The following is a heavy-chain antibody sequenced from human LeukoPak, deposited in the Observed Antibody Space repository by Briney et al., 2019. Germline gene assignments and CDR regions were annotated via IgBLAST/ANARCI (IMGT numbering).Heavy chain of an antibody. CDR2: INPDSGGT. CDR1: GYTFSGYY. J-gene: IGHJ6*03. CDR3: ARGGGYCSSTSCYLYHMDV. V-gene: IGHV1-2*06. D-gene: IGHD2-2*01. Sequence: ASVKVSCKASGYTFSGYYMHWVRQAPGQGLEWMGRINPDSGGTNYAQKFQGRVTMTRDTSNSTAYMELRRLRSDDTAVYYCARGGGYCSSTSCYLYHMDVWGKGTTVTVSS.